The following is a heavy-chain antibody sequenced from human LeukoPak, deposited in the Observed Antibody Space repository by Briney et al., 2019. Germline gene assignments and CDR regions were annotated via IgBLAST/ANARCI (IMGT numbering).Heavy chain of an antibody. CDR1: GFTFRSYS. V-gene: IGHV3-21*01. CDR3: AVAYYYGSGDAFDI. D-gene: IGHD3-10*01. J-gene: IGHJ3*02. Sequence: GGSLRLSCAASGFTFRSYSMNWVRQAPGKGLEWVSSINSDSNYIYYADSVQGRFTVSRDNAKNSLYLQMNSLRAEDTAVYYCAVAYYYGSGDAFDIWGQGTKVTVSS. CDR2: INSDSNYI.